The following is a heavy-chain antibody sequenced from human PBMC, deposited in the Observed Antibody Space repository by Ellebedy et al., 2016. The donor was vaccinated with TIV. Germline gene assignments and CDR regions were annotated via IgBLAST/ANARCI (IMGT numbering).Heavy chain of an antibody. Sequence: ASVKVSXKVSGYTLTELSMHWVRQAPGKGLEWMGGFDPEDGETIYAQKFQGRVTMTEDTSTDTAYMELSSLRSEDTAVYYCAARYYYDSSRPFDYWGQGTLVTVSS. V-gene: IGHV1-24*01. D-gene: IGHD3-22*01. CDR2: FDPEDGET. CDR1: GYTLTELS. J-gene: IGHJ4*02. CDR3: AARYYYDSSRPFDY.